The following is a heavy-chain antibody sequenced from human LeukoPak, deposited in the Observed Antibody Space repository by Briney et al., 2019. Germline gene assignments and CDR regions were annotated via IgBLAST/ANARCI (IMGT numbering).Heavy chain of an antibody. CDR3: AKDQYSSSYYFDH. V-gene: IGHV3-30*02. Sequence: GGSLRLSCAASGFTFSSYGMHWVRQAPGKGLEWVAFIRYDGSNKYYADSVKCRFTISRENSKNTLYLKMNSLRAEDTAVYYCAKDQYSSSYYFDHWGQGTLVTVSS. CDR2: IRYDGSNK. D-gene: IGHD6-6*01. J-gene: IGHJ4*02. CDR1: GFTFSSYG.